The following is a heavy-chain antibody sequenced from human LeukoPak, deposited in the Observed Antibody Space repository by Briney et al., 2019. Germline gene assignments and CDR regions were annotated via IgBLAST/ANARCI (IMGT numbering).Heavy chain of an antibody. CDR1: GGSISSYY. V-gene: IGHV4-59*01. CDR3: ARDLPETGVDY. Sequence: SETLSLTCTVSGGSISSYYWSWLRQPPGKGLEWIGYIYYSGSTNYNPSLKSRVTISVDTSKNQFSLKLSSVTAADTAVYYCARDLPETGVDYWGQGTLVTLSS. D-gene: IGHD1-14*01. CDR2: IYYSGST. J-gene: IGHJ4*02.